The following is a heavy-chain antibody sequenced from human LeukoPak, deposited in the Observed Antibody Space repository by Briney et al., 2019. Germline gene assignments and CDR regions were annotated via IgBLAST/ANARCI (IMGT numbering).Heavy chain of an antibody. J-gene: IGHJ3*02. CDR3: ARDRRWLGSYRQNGAFDI. Sequence: PGGSLRLSCAASGFPFSSYAMSWVRQAAGKGLEWVSGLSGSGTSTYYADSVKGRFTISRDNAKNTLYLQMNSLRAEDTAVYYCARDRRWLGSYRQNGAFDIWGQGTMVTVSS. CDR2: LSGSGTST. CDR1: GFPFSSYA. D-gene: IGHD3-16*02. V-gene: IGHV3-23*01.